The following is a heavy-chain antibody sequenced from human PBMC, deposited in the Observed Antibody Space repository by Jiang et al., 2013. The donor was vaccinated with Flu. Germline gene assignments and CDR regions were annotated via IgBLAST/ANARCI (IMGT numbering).Heavy chain of an antibody. V-gene: IGHV3-30*18. Sequence: KGLEWVAVIAYDGTNKYYADSVKGRFTISRDNSKNTLYLQMSSLRDEDTAVYYCAKGPFYYGSGSSDIDYWGQGTLVTVSS. CDR2: IAYDGTNK. CDR3: AKGPFYYGSGSSDIDY. D-gene: IGHD3-10*01. J-gene: IGHJ4*02.